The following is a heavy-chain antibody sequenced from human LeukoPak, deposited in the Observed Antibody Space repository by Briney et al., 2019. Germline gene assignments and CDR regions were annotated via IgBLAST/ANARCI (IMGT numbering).Heavy chain of an antibody. CDR1: GYTFTSYG. Sequence: AXVKVXXXASGYTFTSYGISWVRQAPGQGLEWMGWISAYNGNTNYAQKLQGRVTMTTDTSTSTAYMELRSLRSDDTAVYYCARAGRXTNGIVGAHLYYWGQGTLVTVSS. V-gene: IGHV1-18*01. CDR3: ARAGRXTNGIVGAHLYY. J-gene: IGHJ4*02. D-gene: IGHD1-26*01. CDR2: ISAYNGNT.